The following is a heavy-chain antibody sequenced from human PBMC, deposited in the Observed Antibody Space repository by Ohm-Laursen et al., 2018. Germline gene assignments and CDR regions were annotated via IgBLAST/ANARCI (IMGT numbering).Heavy chain of an antibody. V-gene: IGHV4-4*07. J-gene: IGHJ4*02. CDR3: AGRGY. D-gene: IGHD1-26*01. Sequence: PSETLSLTCTISGGAISSYYWSWIRQPAGKGLEWIGRINISGSTNYNPSLKSRVTMSVDTSKNQFFLNLSSVTAADTAVYYCAGRGYWGQGTLVTVSS. CDR1: GGAISSYY. CDR2: INISGST.